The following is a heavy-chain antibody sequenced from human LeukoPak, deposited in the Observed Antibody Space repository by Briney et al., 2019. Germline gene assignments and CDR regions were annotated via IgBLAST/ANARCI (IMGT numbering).Heavy chain of an antibody. Sequence: SETLSLTCSVSGGSMSNYYWSWIRQPPGKGLEWIGYIYYSGNTHYNPSPKSRVTISVDTSKNQFSLKLSSVTAADTAVYYCTKHPSGYYYDHFDYWGQGTLVTVSS. CDR1: GGSMSNYY. D-gene: IGHD3-22*01. CDR3: TKHPSGYYYDHFDY. J-gene: IGHJ4*02. CDR2: IYYSGNT. V-gene: IGHV4-59*01.